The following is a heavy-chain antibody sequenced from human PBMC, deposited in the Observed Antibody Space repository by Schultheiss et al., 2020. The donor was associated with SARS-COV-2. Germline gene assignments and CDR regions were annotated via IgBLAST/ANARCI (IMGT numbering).Heavy chain of an antibody. D-gene: IGHD6-19*01. Sequence: ASVKVSCKASGYTFTSYGISWVRQAPGQGLEWMGWINPNSGGTNYAQKFQGRVTMTRDTSISTAYMELSRLRSDDTAVYYCARGRQWLDDAFDIWGQGTMVTVSS. J-gene: IGHJ3*02. V-gene: IGHV1-2*02. CDR2: INPNSGGT. CDR3: ARGRQWLDDAFDI. CDR1: GYTFTSYG.